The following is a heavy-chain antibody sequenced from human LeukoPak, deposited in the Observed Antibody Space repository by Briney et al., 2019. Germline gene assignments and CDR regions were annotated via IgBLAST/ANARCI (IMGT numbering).Heavy chain of an antibody. D-gene: IGHD6-13*01. CDR2: ISYDGSNK. V-gene: IGHV3-30*18. J-gene: IGHJ4*02. CDR1: GFTFSSYG. Sequence: GGSLRLSCAASGFTFSSYGMHWVRQAPGKGREWVAVISYDGSNKYYADSVKGRFTISRDNSKNTLYLQMNSLRAEDTAVYYCAKGGYSSSWYLFDYWGQGTLVTVSS. CDR3: AKGGYSSSWYLFDY.